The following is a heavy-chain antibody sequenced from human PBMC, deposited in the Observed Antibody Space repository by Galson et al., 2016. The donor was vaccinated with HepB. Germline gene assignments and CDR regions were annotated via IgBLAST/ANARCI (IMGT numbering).Heavy chain of an antibody. D-gene: IGHD2-21*02. CDR3: AKDGGDSSGGMDV. CDR2: IWYDRSNK. V-gene: IGHV3-33*06. CDR1: GFRFSGIW. J-gene: IGHJ6*02. Sequence: SLRLSCAASGFRFSGIWMAWVRQAPGKGLEWVAIIWYDRSNKYYADSVKGRFTISRDNSINTLYLQMNSLRAEDTAVYYCAKDGGDSSGGMDVWGQGTTVTVSS.